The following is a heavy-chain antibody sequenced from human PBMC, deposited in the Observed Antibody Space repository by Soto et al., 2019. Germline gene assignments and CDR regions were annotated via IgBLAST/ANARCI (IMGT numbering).Heavy chain of an antibody. CDR3: ARKTTGYNSVFDY. V-gene: IGHV3-11*05. J-gene: IGHJ4*02. CDR2: ISSSGSDT. D-gene: IGHD5-12*01. Sequence: QVQLVESGGGLVKPGGSLRLSCAASGFTSSDYYMSWIRQAPGKGLEWVSYISSSGSDTNYADSVKGHFTISRANAKNSLYLQNNRLRAEDTAVYYFARKTTGYNSVFDYWGQGTLVSVSS. CDR1: GFTSSDYY.